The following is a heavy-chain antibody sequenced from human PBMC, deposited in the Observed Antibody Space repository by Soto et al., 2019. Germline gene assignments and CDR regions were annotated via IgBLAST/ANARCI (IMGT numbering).Heavy chain of an antibody. D-gene: IGHD5-18*01. J-gene: IGHJ4*02. Sequence: GGSLRLSCTGSGFTFSSYGFHWVRQAPGKGLEWVIGVSLDGSTEAYADSVKGRFTISRDNSNNTLYLQMNSLRAEDTAVYYCANLAEDTAMVEFDYWGQGTLVTVSS. CDR3: ANLAEDTAMVEFDY. CDR2: VSLDGSTE. V-gene: IGHV3-30*18. CDR1: GFTFSSYG.